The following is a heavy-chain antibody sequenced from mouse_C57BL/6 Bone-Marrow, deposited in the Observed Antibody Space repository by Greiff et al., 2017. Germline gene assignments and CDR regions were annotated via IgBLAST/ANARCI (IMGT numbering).Heavy chain of an antibody. J-gene: IGHJ3*01. CDR2: ISSGGSYT. V-gene: IGHV5-6*01. CDR1: GFTFSSYG. Sequence: EVQVVESGGDLVKPGGSLKLSCAASGFTFSSYGMSWVRQTPDKRLEWVATISSGGSYTYYPDSVKGRFTISRDNAKNTLYLQMSSLKSEDTAMXYCARPPDYYGSPAYWGQGTLVTVSA. D-gene: IGHD1-1*01. CDR3: ARPPDYYGSPAY.